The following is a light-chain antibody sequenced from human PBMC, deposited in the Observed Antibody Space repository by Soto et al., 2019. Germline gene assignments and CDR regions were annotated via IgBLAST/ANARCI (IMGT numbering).Light chain of an antibody. CDR2: AAS. Sequence: DIQLTQSPASLSASVGDRVTITCRASDNIGSNLNWYQHQTGTAPKLLIYAASSLQGGVPSRFSGSGYGTQFTLTISGLQTDDFATYYCQQSYKILTFGGGTGVDI. V-gene: IGKV1-39*01. CDR1: DNIGSN. J-gene: IGKJ4*01. CDR3: QQSYKILT.